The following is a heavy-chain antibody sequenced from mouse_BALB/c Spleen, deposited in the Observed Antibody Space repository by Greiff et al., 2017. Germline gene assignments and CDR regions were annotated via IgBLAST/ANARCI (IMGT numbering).Heavy chain of an antibody. V-gene: IGHV1S81*02. Sequence: QVQLQQPGAELVKPGASVKLSCKASGYTFTSYWMHWVKQRPGQGLEWIGEINPSNGRTNYNEKFKSKATLTVDKSSSTAYMQLSSLTSEDSAVYYCAIPSTVPRPYAMDYWGQGTSVTVSS. CDR3: AIPSTVPRPYAMDY. CDR1: GYTFTSYW. D-gene: IGHD1-1*01. CDR2: INPSNGRT. J-gene: IGHJ4*01.